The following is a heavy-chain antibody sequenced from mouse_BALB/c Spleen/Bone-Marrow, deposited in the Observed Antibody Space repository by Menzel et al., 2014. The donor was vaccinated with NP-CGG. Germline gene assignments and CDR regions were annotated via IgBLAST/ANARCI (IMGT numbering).Heavy chain of an antibody. J-gene: IGHJ4*01. CDR1: GYTFTSYY. Sequence: QVQLQQSEAELVKPGASVKLSCKASGYTFTSYYMYWVKQRPGQGLEWIGEINPSNGGTNFNEKFKSKATLTVDKSSSTAYMQLSSLTSEDSAVYYCTRGRRDAMDYWGQGTSVTVSS. V-gene: IGHV1S16*01. CDR2: INPSNGGT. CDR3: TRGRRDAMDY.